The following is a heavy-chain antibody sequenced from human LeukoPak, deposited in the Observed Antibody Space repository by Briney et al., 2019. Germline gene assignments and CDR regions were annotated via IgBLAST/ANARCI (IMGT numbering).Heavy chain of an antibody. Sequence: GGSLRLSCAASGFTFSSTLMHWVRQAPGKGLVWVSRINSDGSSRSYADSVKGRFTISRDNAKNTLYLQMDSLRAEDTAVYYCTRPQDGYNSVDFWGQGTLVTVSS. CDR2: INSDGSSR. J-gene: IGHJ4*02. D-gene: IGHD5-24*01. CDR3: TRPQDGYNSVDF. V-gene: IGHV3-74*01. CDR1: GFTFSSTL.